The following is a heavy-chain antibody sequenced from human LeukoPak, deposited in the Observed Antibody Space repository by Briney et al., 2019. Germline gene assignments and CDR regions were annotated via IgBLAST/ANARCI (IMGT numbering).Heavy chain of an antibody. V-gene: IGHV3-74*01. CDR3: ARCAGTLRYYYFYYYMDV. D-gene: IGHD1/OR15-1a*01. CDR1: GFTFSSYW. J-gene: IGHJ6*03. CDR2: INSHGSST. Sequence: GGSLRLSCAASGFTFSSYWMHWVRQAPGKGLVLVSRINSHGSSTSYADSVKGRFTISRDNAKNSLYLQMNSLRAEDTAVYYCARCAGTLRYYYFYYYMDVWGKGTTVTVSS.